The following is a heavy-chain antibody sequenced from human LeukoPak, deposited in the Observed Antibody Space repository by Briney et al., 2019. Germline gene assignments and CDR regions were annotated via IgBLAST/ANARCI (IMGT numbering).Heavy chain of an antibody. CDR1: GYTFTSYG. Sequence: ASVKVSCKASGYTFTSYGISWVRQAPGQGLEWMGWISSYNGNTNYAQKLQGRVTMTTDTSTSTAYMELRSLRSDDTAVYYCASLKNSYDSSGYLVTDAFDIWGQGTMVTVSS. D-gene: IGHD3-22*01. V-gene: IGHV1-18*01. J-gene: IGHJ3*02. CDR3: ASLKNSYDSSGYLVTDAFDI. CDR2: ISSYNGNT.